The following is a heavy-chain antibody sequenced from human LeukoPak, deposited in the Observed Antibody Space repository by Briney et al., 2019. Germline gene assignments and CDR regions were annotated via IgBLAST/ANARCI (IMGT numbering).Heavy chain of an antibody. CDR3: ARVTSTSGDYVFDY. V-gene: IGHV1-8*01. CDR2: MNPNSGNT. J-gene: IGHJ4*02. D-gene: IGHD4-17*01. Sequence: ASVKVSCKASGYTFTSYDINWVRQATGQGLEWMGWMNPNSGNTGYAQKFQGRVTMTRNTSISTAYMELSSLRSEDTAVYHCARVTSTSGDYVFDYWGQGTLVTVSS. CDR1: GYTFTSYD.